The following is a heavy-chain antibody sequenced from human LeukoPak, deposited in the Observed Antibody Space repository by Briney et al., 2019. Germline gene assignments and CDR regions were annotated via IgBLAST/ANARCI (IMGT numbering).Heavy chain of an antibody. CDR2: IYYSGST. Sequence: PSQTLSLTCTVSGGSISSGGYYWSWIRQHPGKGLEWIGYIYYSGSTYYNPSLKSRVTISVDTSKNQFSLKLSSVTAADTAVYYCARDKNFFSNWFDPWGQGTLVTVSS. CDR1: GGSISSGGYY. J-gene: IGHJ5*02. V-gene: IGHV4-31*03. CDR3: ARDKNFFSNWFDP. D-gene: IGHD2/OR15-2a*01.